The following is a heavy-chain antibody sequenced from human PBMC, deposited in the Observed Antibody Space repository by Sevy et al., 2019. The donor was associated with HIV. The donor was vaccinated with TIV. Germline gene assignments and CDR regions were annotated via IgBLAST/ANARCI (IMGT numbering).Heavy chain of an antibody. V-gene: IGHV1-46*01. Sequence: ASVKVSCKASGYTLTRNYMHWVRQAPGQGLEWMGIINPSAGSTSYAQKFQGRVTMTRDTSTSTVYMELSSLRSEETAVYYCASDSYDAYYFDYWGQGTLVTVSS. D-gene: IGHD5-12*01. CDR1: GYTLTRNY. J-gene: IGHJ4*02. CDR3: ASDSYDAYYFDY. CDR2: INPSAGST.